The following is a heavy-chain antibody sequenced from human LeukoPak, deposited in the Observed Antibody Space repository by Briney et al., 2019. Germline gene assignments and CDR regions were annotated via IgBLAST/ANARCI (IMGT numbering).Heavy chain of an antibody. V-gene: IGHV3-7*01. CDR2: IQQHGSET. J-gene: IGHJ1*01. CDR3: ATYSSSNGREFQY. Sequence: GGSLRLSCEGSGSTFSNYWMSWVRQAPGKGLEWVANIQQHGSETYYGDSVKGRFTISRDNAKNSLYLQMNSLRAEDTAEYYCATYSSSNGREFQYWGQGTLVTVSS. CDR1: GSTFSNYW. D-gene: IGHD2-2*01.